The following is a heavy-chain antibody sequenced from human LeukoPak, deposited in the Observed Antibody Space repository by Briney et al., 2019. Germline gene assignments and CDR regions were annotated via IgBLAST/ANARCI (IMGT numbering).Heavy chain of an antibody. CDR1: GFTFSHYW. D-gene: IGHD3-10*01. J-gene: IGHJ4*02. CDR2: INGDGSEK. CDR3: ARGASEWFGESTI. Sequence: PGGSLRLSCAASGFTFSHYWMSWVRRTPGKGLEWVANINGDGSEKNYVDSVKGRFTMSRDDARNSMYLQMNSLRVEDTAVYYCARGASEWFGESTIWGQGTLVTVSS. V-gene: IGHV3-7*01.